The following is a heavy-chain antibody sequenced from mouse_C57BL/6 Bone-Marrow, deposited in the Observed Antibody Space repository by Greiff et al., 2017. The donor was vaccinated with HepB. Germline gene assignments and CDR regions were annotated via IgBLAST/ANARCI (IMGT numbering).Heavy chain of an antibody. CDR3: ARGRALDYYGSSHWYFDV. CDR1: GYTFTSYN. J-gene: IGHJ1*03. V-gene: IGHV1-12*01. D-gene: IGHD1-1*01. Sequence: QVQLQQSGAELVRPGASVKMSCKASGYTFTSYNMHWVKQTPRQGLEWIGAIYPGNGDTSYNQKFKGKATLTVDKSSSTAYMQLSSLTSEDSAVYFCARGRALDYYGSSHWYFDVWGTGTTVTVSS. CDR2: IYPGNGDT.